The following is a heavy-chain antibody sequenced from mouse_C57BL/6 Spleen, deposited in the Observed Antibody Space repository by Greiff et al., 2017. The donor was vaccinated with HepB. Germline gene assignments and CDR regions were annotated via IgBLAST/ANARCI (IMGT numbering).Heavy chain of an antibody. CDR3: AREGDLGGFAY. CDR2: ISDGGSYT. CDR1: GFTFSSYA. J-gene: IGHJ3*01. V-gene: IGHV5-4*01. Sequence: EVMLVESGGGLVKPGGSLKLSCAASGFTFSSYAMSWVRQTPEKRLEWVATISDGGSYTYYPDNVKGRFTISRDNAKNNLYLQMSHLKSEDTAMYYCAREGDLGGFAYWGQGTLVTVSA.